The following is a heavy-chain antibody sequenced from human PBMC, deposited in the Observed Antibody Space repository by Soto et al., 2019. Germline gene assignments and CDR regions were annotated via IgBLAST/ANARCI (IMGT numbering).Heavy chain of an antibody. CDR2: ISGSGGST. V-gene: IGHV3-23*01. CDR3: AKTPRSGGEQWLGLSLEYFQH. Sequence: GGSLRLSCAASGFTFSSYAMSWVRQAPGKGLEWVSAISGSGGSTYYADSVKGRFTISRENSKNTLYLQMNSLRAEDTAVYYCAKTPRSGGEQWLGLSLEYFQHWGQGTLVTVSS. CDR1: GFTFSSYA. D-gene: IGHD6-19*01. J-gene: IGHJ1*01.